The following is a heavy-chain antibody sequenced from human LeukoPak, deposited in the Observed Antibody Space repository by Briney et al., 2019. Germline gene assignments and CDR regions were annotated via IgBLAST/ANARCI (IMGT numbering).Heavy chain of an antibody. D-gene: IGHD6-6*01. CDR3: ARGRGSSYVYYYYYMDV. CDR2: INHSGST. V-gene: IGHV4-34*01. Sequence: SETLSHTCAVYGGSFSGYYWSWIRQPPGKGLEWIGEINHSGSTNYNPSLKSRVTISVDTSKNQFSLKLSSVTAADTAVYYCARGRGSSYVYYYYYMDVWGKGTTVTVSS. CDR1: GGSFSGYY. J-gene: IGHJ6*03.